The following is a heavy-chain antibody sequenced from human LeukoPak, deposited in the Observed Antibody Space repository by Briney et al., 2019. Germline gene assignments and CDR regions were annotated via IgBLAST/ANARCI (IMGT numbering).Heavy chain of an antibody. D-gene: IGHD3-22*01. V-gene: IGHV4-39*01. CDR2: IYYSGST. Sequence: SETLSLTCTVSGGSISSRSYYWGWIRQPPGKGLEWIGSIYYSGSTYYNPSLKSRVSVSVDTSKNQFSLKLTSVTAADTALYYCARHTYYYDTGFDYWGQGTLVTVSS. J-gene: IGHJ4*02. CDR1: GGSISSRSYY. CDR3: ARHTYYYDTGFDY.